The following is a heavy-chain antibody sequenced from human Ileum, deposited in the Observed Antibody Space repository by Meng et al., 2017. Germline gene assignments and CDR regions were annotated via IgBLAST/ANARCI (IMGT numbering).Heavy chain of an antibody. D-gene: IGHD1-1*01. J-gene: IGHJ4*02. Sequence: QGQLQWPGPGVVQPTGPVSLTVTCSVDVTTKTKRGNWVRQPPGKGLEWIGEVYHSGSTNYYPSLQSRVTISIDKSKNQFSLNLTSVTVADTAVYYCARGGLTLERRPLDYWGQGTLVTVSS. CDR3: ARGGLTLERRPLDY. V-gene: IGHV4-4*02. CDR2: VYHSGST. CDR1: VDVTTKTKR.